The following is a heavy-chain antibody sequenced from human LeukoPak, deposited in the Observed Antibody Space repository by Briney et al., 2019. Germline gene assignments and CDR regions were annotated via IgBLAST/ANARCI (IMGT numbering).Heavy chain of an antibody. Sequence: GGSLRLSCAAARFTFSNYWMSWVRQAPGKGPEWVANIKQDGSEKYYVDSVKGRFTISRDNAKNSLYLQMNSLRAEDTAVYYCARDHSSSWYGSWLYWGQGTLVTVSS. CDR3: ARDHSSSWYGSWLY. D-gene: IGHD6-13*01. CDR2: IKQDGSEK. V-gene: IGHV3-7*04. J-gene: IGHJ4*02. CDR1: RFTFSNYW.